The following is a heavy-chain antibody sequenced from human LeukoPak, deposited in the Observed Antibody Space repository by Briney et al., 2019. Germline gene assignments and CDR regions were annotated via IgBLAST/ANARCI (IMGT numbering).Heavy chain of an antibody. J-gene: IGHJ4*02. Sequence: ASVRVSCKASGYTFTIYDINWVRQASGQGVEWMGWMNPTSGNTGYAQKFQSRVTMTRDTSISTAYMELSSLGSEDTAVYFCARGIEAGYDYWGQGTLVTVSS. D-gene: IGHD5-12*01. CDR1: GYTFTIYD. V-gene: IGHV1-8*01. CDR2: MNPTSGNT. CDR3: ARGIEAGYDY.